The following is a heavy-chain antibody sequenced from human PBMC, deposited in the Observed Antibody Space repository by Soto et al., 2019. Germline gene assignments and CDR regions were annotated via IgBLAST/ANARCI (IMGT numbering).Heavy chain of an antibody. J-gene: IGHJ6*03. CDR3: ARGPRTGTTCRLYYYYYYMDV. V-gene: IGHV4-59*01. CDR1: GGSISSYY. Sequence: QVQLPESGPGLVKPSETLSLTCTVSGGSISSYYWSWIRQPPGKGLEWIGYIYYSGSTNYNPSLKRRVTRAVDTSKKQFSLKLSSGTAAYTAVYSCARGPRTGTTCRLYYYYYYMDVWGRGTTITVSS. CDR2: IYYSGST. D-gene: IGHD1-7*01.